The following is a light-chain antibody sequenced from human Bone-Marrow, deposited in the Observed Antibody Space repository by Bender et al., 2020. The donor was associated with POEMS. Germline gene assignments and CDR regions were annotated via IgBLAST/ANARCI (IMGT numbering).Light chain of an antibody. CDR3: TSYTTSNTLL. Sequence: QSALTQPRSVSGSPGQSITISCTRTSSDVDSFNHVSWYQQHPSKAPKLILYDVRNRPSGVSNRFSGSKSGNTASLTISGLQAEDEADYYCTSYTTSNTLLFGGGTKLTVL. J-gene: IGLJ3*02. V-gene: IGLV2-14*03. CDR2: DVR. CDR1: SSDVDSFNH.